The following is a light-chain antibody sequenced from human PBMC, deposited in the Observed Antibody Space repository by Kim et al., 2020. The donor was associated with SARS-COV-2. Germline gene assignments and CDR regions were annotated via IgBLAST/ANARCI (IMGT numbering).Light chain of an antibody. CDR3: QQYNNWPLFT. Sequence: EMVMTQSPATLSVSPGEGATLSCRASQSVSDNLAWYQQKPGQAPRLLIHAASTRATGIPARFSGSGSGTEFTLTISSLQSEDFAVYYCQQYNNWPLFTFGQGTKLEI. J-gene: IGKJ2*01. CDR2: AAS. V-gene: IGKV3-15*01. CDR1: QSVSDN.